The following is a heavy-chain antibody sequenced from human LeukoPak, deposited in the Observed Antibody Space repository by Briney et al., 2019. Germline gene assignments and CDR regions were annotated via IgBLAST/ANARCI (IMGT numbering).Heavy chain of an antibody. Sequence: PGGSLRLSCAASGFILNDYGMHWVRQAPGKGLEWVADIWFDKNQHFADSVKGRFAISRDNSKNTLYLQMNSLRAEDTAVYFCAKRVTTVEPSVVDVWGQGTAVTVSS. CDR1: GFILNDYG. V-gene: IGHV3-33*06. J-gene: IGHJ6*02. CDR3: AKRVTTVEPSVVDV. CDR2: IWFDKNQ. D-gene: IGHD4-23*01.